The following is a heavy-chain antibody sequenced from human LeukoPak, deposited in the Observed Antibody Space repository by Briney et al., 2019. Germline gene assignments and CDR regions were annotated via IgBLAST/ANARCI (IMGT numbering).Heavy chain of an antibody. J-gene: IGHJ4*02. CDR3: ARDRFLYGDYEIFDY. CDR2: ISSSSSYI. Sequence: PGGSLRLSCAASGFTFSSYSMNWVRQAPGKGLEWVSSISSSSSYIYYADSVKGRFTISRDNAKNSLYLQMNSLRAEDTAVCYCARDRFLYGDYEIFDYWGQGTLVTVSS. D-gene: IGHD4-17*01. CDR1: GFTFSSYS. V-gene: IGHV3-21*01.